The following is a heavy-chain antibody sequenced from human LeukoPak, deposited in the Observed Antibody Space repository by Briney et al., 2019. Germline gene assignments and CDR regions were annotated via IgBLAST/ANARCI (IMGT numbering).Heavy chain of an antibody. CDR2: IYSGGST. V-gene: IGHV3-66*01. D-gene: IGHD6-13*01. CDR1: GFTVSSNY. CDR3: ALAAAGASDLDY. J-gene: IGHJ4*02. Sequence: GGSLRLSCAASGFTVSSNYMSWVRQAPGKGLEWVSVIYSGGSTYYADSVKGRFTIPRDNSKNTLYLQMNSLRAEDTAVYYCALAAAGASDLDYWGQGTLVTVSS.